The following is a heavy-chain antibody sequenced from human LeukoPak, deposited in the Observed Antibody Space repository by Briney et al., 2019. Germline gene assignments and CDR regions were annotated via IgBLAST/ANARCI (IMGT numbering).Heavy chain of an antibody. D-gene: IGHD2-2*01. J-gene: IGHJ6*03. CDR3: ARDNIVVVPAAIEQVYYMDV. Sequence: ASVKVSCKASGYTFTSYAMNWVRQAPGQGLEWMGWINANTGNPTYAQGFTGRFVFSLDTSVSTAYLQISSLKAEDTAVYYCARDNIVVVPAAIEQVYYMDVWGKGTTVTVSS. CDR2: INANTGNP. V-gene: IGHV7-4-1*02. CDR1: GYTFTSYA.